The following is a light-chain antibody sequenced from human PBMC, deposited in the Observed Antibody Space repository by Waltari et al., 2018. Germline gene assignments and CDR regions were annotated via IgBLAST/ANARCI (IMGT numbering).Light chain of an antibody. CDR1: SGDVGSNDL. V-gene: IGLV2-23*02. CDR2: EIN. J-gene: IGLJ1*01. CDR3: CSFTNSRNFDV. Sequence: QSALTQPASVSGSPGQSITISCTGTSGDVGSNDLVYWYQQHPGKAPKLIIYEINKRPSGVSNRFSGSKSGKTASLTISGLQAEDEADYYCCSFTNSRNFDVFGTGTKVTVL.